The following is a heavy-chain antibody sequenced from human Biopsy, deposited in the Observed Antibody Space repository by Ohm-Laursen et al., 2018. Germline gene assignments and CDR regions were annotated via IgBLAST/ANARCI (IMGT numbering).Heavy chain of an antibody. J-gene: IGHJ4*02. CDR3: TTYQY. CDR1: GLTFTTAL. D-gene: IGHD3-16*02. V-gene: IGHV3-15*01. CDR2: IKSKTDGGTI. Sequence: SLRLSCTASGLTFTTALMSWVRQAPGKGLEWVGRIKSKTDGGTIDYAASVKGRIIISRDDSKKTVYLQMNNRKTEDTGVYYCTTYQYWGQGTLVTVSS.